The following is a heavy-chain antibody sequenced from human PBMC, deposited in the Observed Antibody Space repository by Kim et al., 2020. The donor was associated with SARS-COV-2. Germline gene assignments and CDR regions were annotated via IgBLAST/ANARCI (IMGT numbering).Heavy chain of an antibody. Sequence: SVKVSCKASGGTFSSYAISWVRQAPGQGLEWMGGIIPIFGTANYAQKFQGRVTITADESTSTAYMELSSLRSEDTAVYYCSTAYIVVVVAATLPVSRSGYYGMDVWGQGTTVTVSS. D-gene: IGHD2-15*01. CDR2: IIPIFGTA. V-gene: IGHV1-69*13. CDR1: GGTFSSYA. J-gene: IGHJ6*02. CDR3: STAYIVVVVAATLPVSRSGYYGMDV.